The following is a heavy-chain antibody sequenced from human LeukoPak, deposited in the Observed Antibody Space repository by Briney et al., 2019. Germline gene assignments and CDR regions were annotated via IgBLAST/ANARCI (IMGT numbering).Heavy chain of an antibody. J-gene: IGHJ4*02. CDR3: TSTLGY. V-gene: IGHV3-15*01. CDR2: IQTITDGGTT. D-gene: IGHD3-16*01. CDR1: GFTFRNVW. Sequence: GGSLRLSCTASGFTFRNVWMTWVRQAPGKGLEWVGRIQTITDGGTTDYAAPARGRFTISRDDSKNTLYLQMNSLKTEDTAVYYCTSTLGYWGQGTLVIVSS.